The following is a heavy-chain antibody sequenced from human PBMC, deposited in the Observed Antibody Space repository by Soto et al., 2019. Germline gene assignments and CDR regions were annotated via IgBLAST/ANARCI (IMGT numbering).Heavy chain of an antibody. CDR2: IYYSGST. V-gene: IGHV4-31*03. D-gene: IGHD6-13*01. CDR3: ERLGGSSSWYDLLDWFDP. Sequence: SETLSLTCTVSGGSISSGGYYWSWIRQHPGKGLEWIGYIYYSGSTYYNPSLQSRVTISVDTSKNQFSLKLSSVTAADTAVYYCERLGGSSSWYDLLDWFDPWGQGTLVTVS. CDR1: GGSISSGGYY. J-gene: IGHJ5*02.